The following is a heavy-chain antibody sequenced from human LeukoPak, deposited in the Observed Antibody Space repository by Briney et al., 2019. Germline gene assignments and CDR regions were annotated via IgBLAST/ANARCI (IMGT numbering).Heavy chain of an antibody. CDR3: AREGTGSYGRPFDY. Sequence: PETLSLTCTVSGGSISSYYWSWIRQPAGKGLEWIGRFYTSGNTNYNPSLKSRVNMSLDTSMNQFSLKLTSVTAADTAVYYCAREGTGSYGRPFDYWGQGTLVTVSS. CDR1: GGSISSYY. D-gene: IGHD5-18*01. CDR2: FYTSGNT. V-gene: IGHV4-4*07. J-gene: IGHJ4*02.